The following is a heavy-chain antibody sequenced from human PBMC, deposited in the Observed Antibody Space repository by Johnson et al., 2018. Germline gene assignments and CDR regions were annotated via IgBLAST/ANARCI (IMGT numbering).Heavy chain of an antibody. CDR3: AKDLGSDFWSGYLLGFCMDV. J-gene: IGHJ6*02. Sequence: EVQLVESGGGLVQPGGSLRLSCAASGFTFSSYAMSWVRQAPGKGLEWVSAISGSGGSTYDAASVKGRFTISRDKSKNTLYLQMNSLRAEDTAVYYRAKDLGSDFWSGYLLGFCMDVWGQGTTVTVSS. CDR2: ISGSGGST. CDR1: GFTFSSYA. D-gene: IGHD3-3*01. V-gene: IGHV3-23*04.